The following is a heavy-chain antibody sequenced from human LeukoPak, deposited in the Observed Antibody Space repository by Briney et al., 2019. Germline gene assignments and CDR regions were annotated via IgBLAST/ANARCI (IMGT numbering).Heavy chain of an antibody. J-gene: IGHJ6*02. CDR3: ARYSRYYYGMDV. D-gene: IGHD6-13*01. V-gene: IGHV4-59*01. CDR2: TYYSGST. Sequence: PSETLSLTCTVSGGSISSNYWSWIRQPPGRGLKGIGYTYYSGSTNYKPSLKSRVTISVDTSKNQFSLKLSSVTAADTAVYYCARYSRYYYGMDVWGQGTTVTVSS. CDR1: GGSISSNY.